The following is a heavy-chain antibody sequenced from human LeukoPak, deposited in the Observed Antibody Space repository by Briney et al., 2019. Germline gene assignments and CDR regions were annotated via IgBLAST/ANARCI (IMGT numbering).Heavy chain of an antibody. CDR3: ARDLSSSWAPNY. J-gene: IGHJ4*02. D-gene: IGHD6-13*01. V-gene: IGHV3-20*04. CDR1: GFTFDDYG. Sequence: SGGSLRLSCPASGFTFDDYGMSWVRQAPGKGLEWVSGINWNGGSTGYADSVKGRFTISRDNAKNSLYLQMNSLRAEDTALYYCARDLSSSWAPNYWGQGTLVTVSS. CDR2: INWNGGST.